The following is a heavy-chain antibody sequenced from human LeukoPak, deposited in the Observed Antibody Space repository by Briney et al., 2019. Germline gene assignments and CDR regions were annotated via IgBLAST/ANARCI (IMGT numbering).Heavy chain of an antibody. CDR1: GGSISSRSYY. CDR2: ISDSGNT. Sequence: SETLSLTCTVSGGSISSRSYYWGWIRQPPGKGLEWIGKISDSGNTYYSPSLRSRVTISIDMSKNQFSLKLSSVTATDTAVYYCARAGYSYYGMDVWGQGTTVIVSS. V-gene: IGHV4-39*01. J-gene: IGHJ6*02. CDR3: ARAGYSYYGMDV.